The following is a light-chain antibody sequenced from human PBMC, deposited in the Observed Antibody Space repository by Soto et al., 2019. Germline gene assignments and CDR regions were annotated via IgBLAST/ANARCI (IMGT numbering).Light chain of an antibody. CDR2: DAS. V-gene: IGKV1-13*02. Sequence: AIQLTQSPSSLSASVGDRVTITCRASQGISSALAWYQQKPGKAPKLLIYDASSLESGVPSRFSGSGSSTDFSLPISSLQPEDFVTYYCQQFNSYRGFTFGPGTKVDIK. CDR3: QQFNSYRGFT. J-gene: IGKJ3*01. CDR1: QGISSA.